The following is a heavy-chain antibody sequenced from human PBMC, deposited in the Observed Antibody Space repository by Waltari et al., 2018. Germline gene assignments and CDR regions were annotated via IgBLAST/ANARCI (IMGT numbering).Heavy chain of an antibody. CDR2: IDWDDDK. V-gene: IGHV2-70*04. J-gene: IGHJ4*02. CDR3: ARIRLTGGFDY. D-gene: IGHD3-10*01. Sequence: QVTLKESGPALVKPTQTLTLTCPFSGFSLSTSGMRVSWIRQPPGKALEWLARIDWDDDKFYSTSLKTRLTISKDTSKNQVVLTMTNMDPVDTATYYCARIRLTGGFDYWGQGTLVTVSS. CDR1: GFSLSTSGMR.